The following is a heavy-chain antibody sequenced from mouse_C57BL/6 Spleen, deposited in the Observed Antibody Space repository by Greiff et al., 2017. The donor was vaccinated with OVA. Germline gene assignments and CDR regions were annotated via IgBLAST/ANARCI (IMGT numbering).Heavy chain of an antibody. CDR1: GFTFSSYA. Sequence: EVKLEESGGGLVKPGGSLKLSCAASGFTFSSYAMSWVRQTPEKRLEWVATISDGGSYTYYPDNVKGRFTISRDNAKNNLYLQMSHLKSEDTAMYYCARDRGVRFAYWGQGTLVTVSA. V-gene: IGHV5-4*01. J-gene: IGHJ3*01. CDR3: ARDRGVRFAY. CDR2: ISDGGSYT. D-gene: IGHD3-1*01.